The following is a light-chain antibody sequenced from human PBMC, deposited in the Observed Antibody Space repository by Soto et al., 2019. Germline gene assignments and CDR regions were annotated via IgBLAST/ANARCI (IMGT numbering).Light chain of an antibody. CDR3: QQRSNWPIT. Sequence: PGTLSLSPGERATLSCRASQSVSSSYLAWYQQKPGQAPRLLIYGASSRATGIPDRFSGSGSGTDFTLTINNLEPEDFAVYYCQQRSNWPITFGQGTRLEI. CDR1: QSVSSSY. V-gene: IGKV3D-20*02. J-gene: IGKJ5*01. CDR2: GAS.